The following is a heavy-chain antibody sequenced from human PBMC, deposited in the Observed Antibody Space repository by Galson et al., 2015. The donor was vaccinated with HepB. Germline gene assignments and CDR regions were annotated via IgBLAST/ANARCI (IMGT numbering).Heavy chain of an antibody. V-gene: IGHV2-70*04. Sequence: ALVKPTQTLTLTCTFSGFSFSPSGMTMSWIRQPPGKALEWLARIDSSDNRLYNTSLKTRLTISKDTSKNQVVLTMNNMDPVDTATYYCTMTCCDLWSTYSAYWGQGILVTVSS. CDR3: TMTCCDLWSTYSAY. CDR1: GFSFSPSGMT. D-gene: IGHD3-3*01. CDR2: IDSSDNR. J-gene: IGHJ4*02.